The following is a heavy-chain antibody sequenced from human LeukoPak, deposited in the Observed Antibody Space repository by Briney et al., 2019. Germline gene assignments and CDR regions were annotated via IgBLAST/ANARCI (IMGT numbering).Heavy chain of an antibody. Sequence: PGGSLRLSCAASGGTTDDYGMSWVRQAPGKGLEWVSGINWDGTNTYYAESVKGRFTISRDSAEKSLYLQMNSLRAEDTAVYYCRGTTTFFDYWGQGTLVTVSS. D-gene: IGHD1-1*01. CDR3: RGTTTFFDY. V-gene: IGHV3-20*04. CDR2: INWDGTNT. CDR1: GGTTDDYG. J-gene: IGHJ4*02.